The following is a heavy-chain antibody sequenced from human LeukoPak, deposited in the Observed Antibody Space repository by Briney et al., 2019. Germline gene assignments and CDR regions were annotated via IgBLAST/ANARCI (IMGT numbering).Heavy chain of an antibody. Sequence: PGGSLRLSCAASGFTFSSYAMSWVRQAPGKGLEWVSAISGSGGSTYYADSVKGRFTISRDNAKNSLYLQMNSLRAEDMALYYCAKDTGAHAFDIWGQGTMVTVSS. CDR3: AKDTGAHAFDI. CDR1: GFTFSSYA. D-gene: IGHD2-8*02. J-gene: IGHJ3*02. CDR2: ISGSGGST. V-gene: IGHV3-23*01.